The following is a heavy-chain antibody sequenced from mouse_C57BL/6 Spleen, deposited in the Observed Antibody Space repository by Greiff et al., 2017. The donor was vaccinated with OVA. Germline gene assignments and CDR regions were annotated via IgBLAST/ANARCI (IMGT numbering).Heavy chain of an antibody. J-gene: IGHJ3*01. CDR2: IDPSDSYT. Sequence: QVQLQQPGAELVMPGASVKLSCKASGYTFTSYWMHWVKQRPGQGLEWIGEIDPSDSYTNYNQKFKGKSTLTVDKSSSTAYMQLSSLTSEYSAVYYCAREEAFAYWGQGTLVTVSA. V-gene: IGHV1-69*01. CDR1: GYTFTSYW. CDR3: AREEAFAY.